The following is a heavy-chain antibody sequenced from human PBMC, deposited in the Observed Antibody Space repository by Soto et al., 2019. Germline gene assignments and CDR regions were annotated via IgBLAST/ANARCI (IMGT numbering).Heavy chain of an antibody. CDR1: GFTFSNYW. J-gene: IGHJ4*02. Sequence: EVQLVESGGGLVQPGESLRLSCAASGFTFSNYWMHWVRQAPGEGLVWVSRIKGDGSSRDYADPVKGRFTVSRDNAENTVYLQMNSLRAEDSATYYCARGGLYAYYNDIWGQGTLVTVSS. V-gene: IGHV3-74*01. CDR3: ARGGLYAYYNDI. D-gene: IGHD3-10*01. CDR2: IKGDGSSR.